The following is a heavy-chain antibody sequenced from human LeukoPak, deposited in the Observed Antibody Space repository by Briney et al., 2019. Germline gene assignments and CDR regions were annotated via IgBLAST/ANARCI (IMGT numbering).Heavy chain of an antibody. J-gene: IGHJ4*02. D-gene: IGHD6-19*01. Sequence: PSETLSLTCAVYGGSFSGYYWSWLRQPPGKGLEWVGEINHSGSTNYNPSLKSRVTISVDTSKNQFSLKLSSVTDADTDVYYCARVGYSVAGTLGDYWGQGTLVTVSS. CDR2: INHSGST. CDR3: ARVGYSVAGTLGDY. V-gene: IGHV4-34*01. CDR1: GGSFSGYY.